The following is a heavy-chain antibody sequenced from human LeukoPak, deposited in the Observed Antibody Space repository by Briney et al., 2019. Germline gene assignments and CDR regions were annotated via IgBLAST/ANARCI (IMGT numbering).Heavy chain of an antibody. CDR1: GYTFTSYD. CDR3: ARIYQIGYYDFWSGYGYYMDV. Sequence: ASVKVSCKASGYTFTSYDINWVRQATGQGLEWTGWMNPNSGNTGYAQKFQGRVTITRNTSISTAYMELSSLRSEDTAVYYCARIYQIGYYDFWSGYGYYMDVWGKGTTVTVSS. V-gene: IGHV1-8*03. J-gene: IGHJ6*03. CDR2: MNPNSGNT. D-gene: IGHD3-3*01.